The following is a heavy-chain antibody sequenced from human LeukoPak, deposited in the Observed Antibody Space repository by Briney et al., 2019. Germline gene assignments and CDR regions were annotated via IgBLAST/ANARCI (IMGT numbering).Heavy chain of an antibody. CDR3: ARSAHCSGGSCLREGSDY. CDR2: IYSAGGT. J-gene: IGHJ4*02. V-gene: IGHV3-66*01. Sequence: GGSLRLSCAASEFTVGSNYISWVRQAPGKGLEWVSVIYSAGGTDYADSVKGRFIISRDISKNTLYLQMNSLRPEDTAVYYCARSAHCSGGSCLREGSDYWGQGTLVTVSS. CDR1: EFTVGSNY. D-gene: IGHD2-15*01.